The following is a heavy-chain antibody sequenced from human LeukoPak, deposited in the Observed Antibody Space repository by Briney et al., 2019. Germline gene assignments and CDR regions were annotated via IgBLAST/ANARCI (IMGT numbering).Heavy chain of an antibody. V-gene: IGHV3-7*01. CDR1: RFTHRLYW. CDR2: IKQDGSET. Sequence: GGPVTLLCAACRFTHRLYWMHWPPRARGKALVWVANIKQDGSETFCVDSVKGRFTISRDNAKNSLYLQMNSLRAEDTAVYYCARVHYNTAMVDIDYWGQGTLVTVSS. D-gene: IGHD5-18*01. J-gene: IGHJ4*02. CDR3: ARVHYNTAMVDIDY.